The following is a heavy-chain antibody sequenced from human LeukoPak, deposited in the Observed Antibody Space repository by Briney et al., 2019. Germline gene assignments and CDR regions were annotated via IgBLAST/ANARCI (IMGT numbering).Heavy chain of an antibody. CDR3: ARDRDYAFDY. Sequence: GGSLRLSCAASGFTFGDYSMNWVRQAPGKGLEWVSYSSGSSAMIYYADSVKGRFTISRDNAKNSVFLQMSSLRDEDTAVYYCARDRDYAFDYWGQGTLVTVSS. CDR2: SSGSSAMI. V-gene: IGHV3-48*02. D-gene: IGHD4-17*01. CDR1: GFTFGDYS. J-gene: IGHJ4*02.